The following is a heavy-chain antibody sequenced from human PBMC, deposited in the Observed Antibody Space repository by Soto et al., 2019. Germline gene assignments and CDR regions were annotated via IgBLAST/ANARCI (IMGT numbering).Heavy chain of an antibody. J-gene: IGHJ4*02. CDR2: ISGSGGST. CDR1: GFTFSSYA. CDR3: AKETLDCSGGSCYLLWGSFDY. D-gene: IGHD2-15*01. Sequence: EVQLLESGGGLVQPGGSLRLSCAASGFTFSSYAMSWVRQAPGKGLEWVSAISGSGGSTYYADSVKGRFTISRDNSKNTLYLQMNSLRAEDTAVYYCAKETLDCSGGSCYLLWGSFDYWGQGTPVTVSS. V-gene: IGHV3-23*01.